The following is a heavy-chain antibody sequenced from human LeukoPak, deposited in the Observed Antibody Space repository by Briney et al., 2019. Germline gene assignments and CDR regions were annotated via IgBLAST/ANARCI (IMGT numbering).Heavy chain of an antibody. D-gene: IGHD2-21*01. CDR3: AKDRGESDFDAFDI. CDR1: GFTFDDYA. Sequence: PGGSLTLSCAASGFTFDDYAMHWVRQAPGKGLEWVSGITWNTGSIGYADSVKGRFTVSRDNAKNSLYLQMNSLRADDTALYYCAKDRGESDFDAFDIWGQGTLVTVSS. CDR2: ITWNTGSI. V-gene: IGHV3-9*01. J-gene: IGHJ3*02.